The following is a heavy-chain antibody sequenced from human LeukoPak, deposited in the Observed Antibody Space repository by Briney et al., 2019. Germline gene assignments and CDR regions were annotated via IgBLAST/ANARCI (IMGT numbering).Heavy chain of an antibody. CDR1: GFTFSDHY. CDR3: ARATYYYDSSGYGLPDY. CDR2: TRNKANSYTT. V-gene: IGHV3-72*01. J-gene: IGHJ4*02. Sequence: PGGSLRLSCAASGFTFSDHYMDWVRQAPGKGLEWVGRTRNKANSYTTEYAASVKGRFTISRDDSKNSLYLQMNSLKTEDTAVYYCARATYYYDSSGYGLPDYWGQGTLVTVSS. D-gene: IGHD3-22*01.